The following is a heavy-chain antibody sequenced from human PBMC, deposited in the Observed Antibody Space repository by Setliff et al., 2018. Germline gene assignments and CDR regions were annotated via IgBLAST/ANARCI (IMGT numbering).Heavy chain of an antibody. CDR3: LRLVRYCTKIACQATSGDEV. D-gene: IGHD2-8*01. CDR1: GYTLSNTI. V-gene: IGHV1-18*01. J-gene: IGHJ4*02. CDR2: ISAYNGKT. Sequence: ASVKVSCKASGYTLSNTILSWVRQAPGQWLEWVGWISAYNGKTYFAQKFQDRITLTTDTSTNTGYLELRGLRSDDTAVYYCLRLVRYCTKIACQATSGDEVWGLGTLVTVSS.